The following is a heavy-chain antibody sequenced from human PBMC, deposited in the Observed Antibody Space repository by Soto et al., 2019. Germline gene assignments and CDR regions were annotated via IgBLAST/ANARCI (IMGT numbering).Heavy chain of an antibody. Sequence: GASVKVSCKASGYTFTSYAIHWVRQAPGQRLEWMGWINAGNGNTKYSQKFQGRVTITRDTSASTAYMELSSLRSEDMAVYYCAREEYSNHYYYYGMDVWGQGTTVTVSS. CDR3: AREEYSNHYYYYGMDV. J-gene: IGHJ6*02. CDR1: GYTFTSYA. D-gene: IGHD6-6*01. CDR2: INAGNGNT. V-gene: IGHV1-3*01.